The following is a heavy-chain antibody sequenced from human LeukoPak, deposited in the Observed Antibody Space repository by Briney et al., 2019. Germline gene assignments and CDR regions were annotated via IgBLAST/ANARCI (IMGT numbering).Heavy chain of an antibody. V-gene: IGHV3-30-3*01. CDR1: EFTFSTYA. Sequence: GGSLRLSCAASEFTFSTYAIHWVRQAPGKGLEWVAVISYDGSSKYYADSVKGRFTVSRDNSKNTLYLQMNSLRPEDTAVYYCARERWCSSPTCPAHGMDVWGQGTTVTVSS. CDR2: ISYDGSSK. CDR3: ARERWCSSPTCPAHGMDV. J-gene: IGHJ6*02. D-gene: IGHD2-2*01.